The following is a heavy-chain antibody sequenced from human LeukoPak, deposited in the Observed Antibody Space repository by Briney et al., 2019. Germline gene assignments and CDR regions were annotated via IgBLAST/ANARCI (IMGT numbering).Heavy chain of an antibody. D-gene: IGHD6-13*01. Sequence: ASVKVSCKASGYTSTSYGISWVRQAPGQGLEWMGIINPSGGSTSYAQKFQGRVAMTRDTSTSTVYMELSSLRSEDTAVYYCARDKLPIAAAASDWFDPWGQGTLVTVSS. J-gene: IGHJ5*02. CDR1: GYTSTSYG. CDR2: INPSGGST. V-gene: IGHV1-46*01. CDR3: ARDKLPIAAAASDWFDP.